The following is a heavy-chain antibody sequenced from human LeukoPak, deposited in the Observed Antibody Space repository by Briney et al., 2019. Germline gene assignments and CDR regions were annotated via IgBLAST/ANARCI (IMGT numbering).Heavy chain of an antibody. J-gene: IGHJ5*02. D-gene: IGHD2-21*02. Sequence: ASVKVSCKASGYTFTSYYMHWVRQAPGQGLEWMGIINPSGGSTSYAQKFQGRVTMTRDTSTSTVYMELSSLRSEDTAVYYCARRLWAYCGGDCYAQFFNPWGQGTLVTVSS. CDR1: GYTFTSYY. V-gene: IGHV1-46*01. CDR3: ARRLWAYCGGDCYAQFFNP. CDR2: INPSGGST.